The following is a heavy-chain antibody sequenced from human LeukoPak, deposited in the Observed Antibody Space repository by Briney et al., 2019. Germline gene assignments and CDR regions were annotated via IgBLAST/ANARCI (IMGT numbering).Heavy chain of an antibody. Sequence: PGGSLRLSCAASGFTFSSYGMHWVRQAPGKGLEWVAVIWYDGSNKYYADSVKGRFTISRDNSKNTLYLQMNSLRAEDTAVYYCAREGDYYGPVDYWGQGTLVTVSS. CDR3: AREGDYYGPVDY. CDR1: GFTFSSYG. J-gene: IGHJ4*02. CDR2: IWYDGSNK. V-gene: IGHV3-33*01. D-gene: IGHD3-10*01.